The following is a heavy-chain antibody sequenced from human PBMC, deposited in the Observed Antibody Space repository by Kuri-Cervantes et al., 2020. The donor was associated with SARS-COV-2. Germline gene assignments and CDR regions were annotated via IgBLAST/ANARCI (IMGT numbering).Heavy chain of an antibody. Sequence: ESLKISCAVSGYSISSGYYWGWIRQPPGKGLEWIGSIYHSGSTYYNPSLKSRVTISVDTSKNQFSLKLSSVTAADTAVYYCARPKAAAGTDAFDIWGQGTMVTVSS. CDR3: ARPKAAAGTDAFDI. CDR2: IYHSGST. D-gene: IGHD6-13*01. V-gene: IGHV4-38-2*01. J-gene: IGHJ3*02. CDR1: GYSISSGYY.